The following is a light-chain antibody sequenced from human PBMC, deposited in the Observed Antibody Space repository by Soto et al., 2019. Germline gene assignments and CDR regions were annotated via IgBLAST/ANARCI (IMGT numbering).Light chain of an antibody. CDR1: ESVTSTY. CDR3: QLFGSSPPLT. V-gene: IGKV3-20*01. Sequence: EIVLTQSPGTLSLSPGERATLSCRTSESVTSTYLAWYQQKPGQPPRLLIYGASSRATGIPDRFSGSGSGTDFTLTISRLEPEDFAVYYCQLFGSSPPLTFGGGTKVEIK. J-gene: IGKJ4*01. CDR2: GAS.